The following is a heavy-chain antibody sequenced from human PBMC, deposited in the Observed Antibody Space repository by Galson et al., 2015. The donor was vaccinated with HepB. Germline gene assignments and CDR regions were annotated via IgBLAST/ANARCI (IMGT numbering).Heavy chain of an antibody. Sequence: SLRLSCAASGFTFSDYYMSWIRQAPGKGLEWVSYISSSSSYTNYADSVKGRFTISRDNAKNSLYLQMNSLRAEDTAVYYCARSAAGAANAFDIWGQGTIVTVSS. CDR3: ARSAAGAANAFDI. D-gene: IGHD6-13*01. V-gene: IGHV3-11*06. CDR2: ISSSSSYT. J-gene: IGHJ3*02. CDR1: GFTFSDYY.